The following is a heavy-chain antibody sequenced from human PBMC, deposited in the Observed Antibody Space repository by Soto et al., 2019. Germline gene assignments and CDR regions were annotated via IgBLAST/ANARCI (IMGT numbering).Heavy chain of an antibody. CDR3: ARDKGYYFGSGSDTMTSWDY. V-gene: IGHV1-18*01. Sequence: ASVKVSCKASGYTFTSNGISWVRQAPGQGLEWMGWISAYNGNTNYAQNLQGRVTMTTDTSTSTAYMELRSLRSDDTAVYYCARDKGYYFGSGSDTMTSWDYWGQGTLVTVGS. CDR2: ISAYNGNT. D-gene: IGHD3-10*01. CDR1: GYTFTSNG. J-gene: IGHJ4*02.